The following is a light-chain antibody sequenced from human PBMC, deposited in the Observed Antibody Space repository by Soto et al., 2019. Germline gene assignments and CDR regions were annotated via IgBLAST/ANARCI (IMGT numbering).Light chain of an antibody. CDR1: QSISSW. V-gene: IGKV1-5*03. Sequence: DIQMTQSPSTLSASVGDRVTITCRASQSISSWLAWYQQKPGKAPKLLIHEASSSEIGVPPRFSGSGFGTEFTLTISSLQPDGFATYYCQYYKESSTFGQGTRLEIK. J-gene: IGKJ1*01. CDR2: EAS. CDR3: QYYKESST.